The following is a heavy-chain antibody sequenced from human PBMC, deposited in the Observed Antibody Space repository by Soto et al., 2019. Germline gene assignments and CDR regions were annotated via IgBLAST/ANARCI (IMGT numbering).Heavy chain of an antibody. D-gene: IGHD3-9*01. V-gene: IGHV3-30-3*01. CDR2: ISYDGSNK. Sequence: PGGSLRISCAASGFTFSSYAMHWVRQAPGKGLEWVAVISYDGSNKYYADSVKGRFTISRDNSKNTLYLQMNSLRAEDTAVYYCARDELLRYFDCSQTNYYYYGMDVWGQGTTVPGSS. CDR3: ARDELLRYFDCSQTNYYYYGMDV. J-gene: IGHJ6*02. CDR1: GFTFSSYA.